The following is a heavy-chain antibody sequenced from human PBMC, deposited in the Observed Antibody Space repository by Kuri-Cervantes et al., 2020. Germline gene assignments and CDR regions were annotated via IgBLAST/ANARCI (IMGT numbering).Heavy chain of an antibody. J-gene: IGHJ4*02. CDR1: GYSISSGYY. V-gene: IGHV4-38-2*01. Sequence: ESLKISCGVSGYSISSGYYWGWIRQPPGKGLEWIGSIYHSGSTYYNPSLKSRVTVSVDTSKNQFSLKVTSVTAADTAVYYCARGTYSSGYPIAFDYWGQGTLVTVSS. CDR2: IYHSGST. CDR3: ARGTYSSGYPIAFDY. D-gene: IGHD3-22*01.